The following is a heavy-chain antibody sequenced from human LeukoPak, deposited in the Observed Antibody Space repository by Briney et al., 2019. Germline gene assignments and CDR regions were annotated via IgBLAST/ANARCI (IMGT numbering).Heavy chain of an antibody. J-gene: IGHJ5*02. Sequence: GGSLRLSCAASGFTVSSNYMSWVRQAPGKGLEWVSVIYSGGSTYYADSVKGRFTISRDNSKNTLYLQMNSLRAEDTAVYYCAKTHTYYYGSWNWFDPWGQGTLVTVSS. CDR3: AKTHTYYYGSWNWFDP. D-gene: IGHD3-10*01. V-gene: IGHV3-53*01. CDR1: GFTVSSNY. CDR2: IYSGGST.